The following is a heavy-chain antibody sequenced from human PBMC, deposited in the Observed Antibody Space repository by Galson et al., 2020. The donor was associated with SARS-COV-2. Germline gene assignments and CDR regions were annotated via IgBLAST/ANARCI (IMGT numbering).Heavy chain of an antibody. CDR2: ITSSGSYT. J-gene: IGHJ4*02. CDR3: ARVGSYAGSDYYPLNFDN. D-gene: IGHD3-22*01. V-gene: IGHV3-11*05. CDR1: GFTFSDYY. Sequence: GESLKISCAASGFTFSDYYMSWVRQAPGKGLEWIAYITSSGSYTNLADSVKGRFSISRDNAQKSLHLQMDSLRDEDTAVYYCARVGSYAGSDYYPLNFDNWGRGTLVTVSS.